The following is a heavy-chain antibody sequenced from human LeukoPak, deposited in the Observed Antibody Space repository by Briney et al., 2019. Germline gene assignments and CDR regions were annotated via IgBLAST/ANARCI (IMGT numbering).Heavy chain of an antibody. Sequence: AASVKVSCKASGYIFTDYYIHGVRQAPGQGLEWMGWINPNSGGTNYAQEFQGRVTMTRDTSITTTYMDLSRLKSDDTAVYYCAREAVRYCGGDCQVDYWGQGTLVTVSS. CDR3: AREAVRYCGGDCQVDY. D-gene: IGHD2-21*02. J-gene: IGHJ4*02. V-gene: IGHV1-2*02. CDR2: INPNSGGT. CDR1: GYIFTDYY.